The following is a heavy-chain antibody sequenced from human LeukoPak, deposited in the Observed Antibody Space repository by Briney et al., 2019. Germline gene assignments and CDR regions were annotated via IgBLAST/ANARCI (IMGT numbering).Heavy chain of an antibody. V-gene: IGHV3-9*01. J-gene: IGHJ4*02. Sequence: GGSLRLSCAASGFTFDDYVMHWVRQAPGKGLEWVSGITWNSDTIAYADSVKGRFTISRDNAKNSLYLQMNSLRADDTALYYCAKVSAAVVVNRYYFDYWGKGTLVTVSS. CDR3: AKVSAAVVVNRYYFDY. D-gene: IGHD6-19*01. CDR1: GFTFDDYV. CDR2: ITWNSDTI.